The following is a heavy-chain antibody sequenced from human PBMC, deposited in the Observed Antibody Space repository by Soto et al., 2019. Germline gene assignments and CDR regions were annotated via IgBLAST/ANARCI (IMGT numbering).Heavy chain of an antibody. Sequence: SVKVSCKASGGTFSSYTISWVRQAPGQGLEWMGRIIPILGIANYAQKFQGRVTITADKSTSTAYMELSSLRSEDTAVYYCARSMTGYYRPRYNWFDPWGQGPLVTVSS. CDR3: ARSMTGYYRPRYNWFDP. D-gene: IGHD3-9*01. CDR1: GGTFSSYT. V-gene: IGHV1-69*02. CDR2: IIPILGIA. J-gene: IGHJ5*02.